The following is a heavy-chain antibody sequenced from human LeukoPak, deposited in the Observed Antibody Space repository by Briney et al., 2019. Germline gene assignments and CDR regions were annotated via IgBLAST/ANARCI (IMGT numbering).Heavy chain of an antibody. J-gene: IGHJ3*02. CDR2: IYTSGST. V-gene: IGHV4-4*07. D-gene: IGHD4-17*01. CDR3: ARGPMTTVTPRGGAFDI. Sequence: SETLSPTCTVSGGSISSYYWSWIRQPAGKGLEWIGRIYTSGSTNYNPSLKSRVTMSVDTSKNQFSLKLSSVTAADTAVYYCARGPMTTVTPRGGAFDIWGQGTMVTVSS. CDR1: GGSISSYY.